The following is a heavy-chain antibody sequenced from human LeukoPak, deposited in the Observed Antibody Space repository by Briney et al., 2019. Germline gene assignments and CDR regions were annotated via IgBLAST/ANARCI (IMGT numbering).Heavy chain of an antibody. CDR2: ISYDGSNK. V-gene: IGHV3-30*04. Sequence: GRSLRLSCAASGFTFSSYAMHWVRQAPGKGLEWVAVISYDGSNKYYADSVKGRFTISRDNSKNTLYLQMNSLRAEDTAVYYCAKDRGGCSSTSCYYFDYWGQGTLVTVSS. CDR3: AKDRGGCSSTSCYYFDY. J-gene: IGHJ4*02. D-gene: IGHD2-2*01. CDR1: GFTFSSYA.